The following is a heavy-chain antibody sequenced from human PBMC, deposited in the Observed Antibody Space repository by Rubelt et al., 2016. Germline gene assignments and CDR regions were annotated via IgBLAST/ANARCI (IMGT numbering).Heavy chain of an antibody. J-gene: IGHJ4*02. V-gene: IGHV4-34*01. D-gene: IGHD3-10*01. CDR3: ARGSSGPY. CDR2: INHSGST. Sequence: QLQLQESGPGLVKPSETLSLTCSVSGGSISSYYWGWIRQPPGKGLEWIGEINHSGSTNYNPSLKSRVTISVDTSKNQFSLKLSSVTAADTAVYYCARGSSGPYWGQGTLVTVSS. CDR1: GGSISSYY.